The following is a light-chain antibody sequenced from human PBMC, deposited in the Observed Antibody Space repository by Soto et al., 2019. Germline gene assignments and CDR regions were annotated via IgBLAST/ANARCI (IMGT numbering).Light chain of an antibody. CDR3: QQYDSYPYT. Sequence: DSVLTQSPGTLSLSPGERATLSCRASQSVSSNYLAWYQQKPGQAPRLLIYGASSRATGIPDRFSGSGSGTDFTLTVSRLEPEDFATYYCQQYDSYPYTFGQGTKLDIK. CDR1: QSVSSNY. CDR2: GAS. V-gene: IGKV3-20*01. J-gene: IGKJ2*01.